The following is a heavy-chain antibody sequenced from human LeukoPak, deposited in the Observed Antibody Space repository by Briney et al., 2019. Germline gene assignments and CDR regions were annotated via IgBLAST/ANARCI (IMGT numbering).Heavy chain of an antibody. V-gene: IGHV1-69*15. Sequence: SVKVSCKASGGTFSSYAISWVRQAPGQGLEWMGRIIPIFGTANYAQKFQGRVTITADESTSTAYMELSSLRSEDTAVYYCARKVQLDRRGTDYYGMDVWGKGTTVTVSS. CDR1: GGTFSSYA. J-gene: IGHJ6*04. CDR2: IIPIFGTA. CDR3: ARKVQLDRRGTDYYGMDV. D-gene: IGHD1-1*01.